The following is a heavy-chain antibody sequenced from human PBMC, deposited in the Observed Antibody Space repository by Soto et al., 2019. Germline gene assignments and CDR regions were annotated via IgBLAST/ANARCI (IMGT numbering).Heavy chain of an antibody. CDR3: ARPGYSSSESWFDP. V-gene: IGHV4-34*01. CDR1: GGSFSGYY. D-gene: IGHD6-13*01. J-gene: IGHJ5*02. Sequence: PSETLSLTCAVYGGSFSGYYWSWIRQPPGKGLEWIGEINHSGSINYNPSLKSRVTISVDTSKNQFSLKLSSVTAADTAVYYCARPGYSSSESWFDPWGQGTLVTVSS. CDR2: INHSGSI.